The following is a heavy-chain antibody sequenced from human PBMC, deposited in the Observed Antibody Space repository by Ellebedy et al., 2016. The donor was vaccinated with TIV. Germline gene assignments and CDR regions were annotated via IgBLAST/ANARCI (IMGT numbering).Heavy chain of an antibody. J-gene: IGHJ3*02. CDR2: IYTGDSDT. D-gene: IGHD1-26*01. CDR1: GYNFNNYW. V-gene: IGHV5-51*01. CDR3: AKSGTLAGAFDI. Sequence: GESLKISCKASGYNFNNYWIGWVRQMHGKGLEWMGIIYTGDSDTRYSPSFQGHVTISADKAISTAYLQWSSLEASDTAIYYCAKSGTLAGAFDIWGQGTMVTVSS.